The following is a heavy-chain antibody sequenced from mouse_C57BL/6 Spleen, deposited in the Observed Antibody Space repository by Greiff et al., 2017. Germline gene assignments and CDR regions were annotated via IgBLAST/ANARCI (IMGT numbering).Heavy chain of an antibody. CDR1: GYTFTSYD. D-gene: IGHD2-12*01. CDR3: AGRETIVTFDY. Sequence: QVQLQQSGPELVKPGASVKLSCKASGYTFTSYDLNWVKQRPGQGLEWIGRIYPRDGSTKYNEKFKGKATLTVDTSSSTAYMELHSLTSADSAVYFCAGRETIVTFDYWGQGTTLTVSS. J-gene: IGHJ2*01. V-gene: IGHV1-85*01. CDR2: IYPRDGST.